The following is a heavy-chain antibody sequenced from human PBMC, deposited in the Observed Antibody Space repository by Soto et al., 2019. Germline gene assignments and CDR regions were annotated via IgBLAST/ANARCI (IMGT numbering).Heavy chain of an antibody. CDR1: GFTFSSYA. J-gene: IGHJ4*02. V-gene: IGHV3-23*01. D-gene: IGHD6-25*01. CDR2: ISGSGGST. Sequence: SLRLSCAASGFTFSSYAMSWVRQAPGKGLEWVSAISGSGGSTYYADSVKGRFTISRDNSKNTLYLQMNSLRAEDTAVYCCAKARIRIAAIFDYWGQGTLVTVSS. CDR3: AKARIRIAAIFDY.